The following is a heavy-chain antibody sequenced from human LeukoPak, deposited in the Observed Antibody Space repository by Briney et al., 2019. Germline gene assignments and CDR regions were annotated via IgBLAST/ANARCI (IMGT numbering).Heavy chain of an antibody. CDR2: INHSGST. V-gene: IGHV4-34*01. J-gene: IGHJ4*02. Sequence: PSETLFLTCAVYGGSFSGYYWSWIRQPPGKGLEWIGEINHSGSTNYNPSLKSRVTISVDTSKNQFSLKLSSVTAADTAVYYCARGGLTGTNDYWGQGTLVTVSS. CDR1: GGSFSGYY. CDR3: ARGGLTGTNDY. D-gene: IGHD1/OR15-1a*01.